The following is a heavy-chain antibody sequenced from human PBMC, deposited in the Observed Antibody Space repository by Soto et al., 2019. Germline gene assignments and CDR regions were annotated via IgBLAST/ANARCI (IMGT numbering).Heavy chain of an antibody. J-gene: IGHJ4*02. V-gene: IGHV1-69*13. Sequence: SVKVSCKASGGTFSSYAISWVRQAPGQGLEWMGGIIPIFGTANYAQKFQGRVTITADESTSTAYMELSSLRSEDTAVYYCARNSPIAYYDSSGYYGYWGQGTLVTVSS. CDR3: ARNSPIAYYDSSGYYGY. CDR1: GGTFSSYA. D-gene: IGHD3-22*01. CDR2: IIPIFGTA.